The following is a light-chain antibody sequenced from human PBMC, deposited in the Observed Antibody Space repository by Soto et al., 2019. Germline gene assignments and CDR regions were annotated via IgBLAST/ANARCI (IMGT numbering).Light chain of an antibody. CDR1: QSVSSSY. CDR3: QQYGRTST. CDR2: GAS. Sequence: EIVLTQSPGTLSLSPGERATLSCRASQSVSSSYLAWYQQKPGQAPRLLIYGASSRATGIPDRFSGSGSGTDFTLTISRLEPEDFEVYYCQQYGRTSTFGQGTKVEIK. V-gene: IGKV3-20*01. J-gene: IGKJ1*01.